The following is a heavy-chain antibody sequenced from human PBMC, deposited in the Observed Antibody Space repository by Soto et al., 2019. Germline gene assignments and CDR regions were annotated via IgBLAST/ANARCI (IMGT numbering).Heavy chain of an antibody. J-gene: IGHJ4*02. V-gene: IGHV3-53*01. CDR3: VRVDYDYDGSGFFDH. D-gene: IGHD3-22*01. CDR1: GFTVSANY. Sequence: GGSLRLSCAASGFTVSANYMTWVRQAPGKGLEWVSVIYSGGTTYYADSVRGRFTISRDNSKNMLSLQMNRLRAEDTAIYYCVRVDYDYDGSGFFDHWGQGTLVTVSS. CDR2: IYSGGTT.